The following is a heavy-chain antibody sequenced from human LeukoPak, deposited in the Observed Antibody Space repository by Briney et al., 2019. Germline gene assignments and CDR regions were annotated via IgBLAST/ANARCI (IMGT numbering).Heavy chain of an antibody. J-gene: IGHJ4*02. Sequence: GGSLRLSCAASGFTVSSYSMHWVRQAPGKGLDFVSAISANGRSTYYASSVKGRFTISRDNSKNTLYLQMGRLRAEDLAVYYCARVGLGSGFDYWGQGTLVTVSS. D-gene: IGHD1-26*01. CDR3: ARVGLGSGFDY. CDR1: GFTVSSYS. V-gene: IGHV3-64*01. CDR2: ISANGRST.